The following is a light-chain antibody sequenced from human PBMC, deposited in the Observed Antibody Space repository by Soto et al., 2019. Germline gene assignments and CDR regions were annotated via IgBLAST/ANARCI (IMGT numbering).Light chain of an antibody. V-gene: IGLV2-8*01. CDR1: SSDVGAYNF. CDR3: SSHAGSIHFYV. CDR2: EVS. Sequence: QSALTQPPSASGSPGQSVTISCTGTSSDVGAYNFVSWYQQHPGKAPKLIISEVSKRPSGVPDRFSGSKSGNTASLTVSGLQAEDEADYYCSSHAGSIHFYVFGTGTKLTVL. J-gene: IGLJ1*01.